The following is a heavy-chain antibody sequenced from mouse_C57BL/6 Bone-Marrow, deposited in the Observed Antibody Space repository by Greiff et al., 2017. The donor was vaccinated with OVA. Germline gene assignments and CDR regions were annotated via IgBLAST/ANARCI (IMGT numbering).Heavy chain of an antibody. J-gene: IGHJ1*03. CDR1: EYEFPSHD. CDR2: INSDGGST. V-gene: IGHV5-2*01. Sequence: EVMLVESGGGLVQPGESLKLSCESNEYEFPSHDMSWVRKTPGKRLELVADINSDGGSTYYPDTMKRRFIISRDNTKKTLYLQMSSLRSEDTALYYCARHGGESYWYFDVWGTGTTVTVAS. CDR3: ARHGGESYWYFDV.